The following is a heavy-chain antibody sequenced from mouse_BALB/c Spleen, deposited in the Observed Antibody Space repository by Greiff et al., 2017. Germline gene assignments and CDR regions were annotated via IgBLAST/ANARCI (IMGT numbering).Heavy chain of an antibody. D-gene: IGHD2-4*01. Sequence: QVQVKQSGPELVKPGASVRISCKASGYTFTSYYIHWVKQRPGQGLEWIGWIYPGNVNTKYNEKFKGKATLTADKSSSTAYMQLSSLTSEDSAVYFCARSYDYDAGYYAMDYWGQGTSVTVSS. V-gene: IGHV1S56*01. CDR3: ARSYDYDAGYYAMDY. CDR1: GYTFTSYY. J-gene: IGHJ4*01. CDR2: IYPGNVNT.